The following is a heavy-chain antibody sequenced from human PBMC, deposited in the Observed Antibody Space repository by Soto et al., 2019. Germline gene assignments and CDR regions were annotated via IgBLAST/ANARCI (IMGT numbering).Heavy chain of an antibody. CDR2: IWYDGSNK. V-gene: IGHV3-33*08. Sequence: GSLRLSCAASVFTFSSYGMHWVRQAPGKGLEWVAVIWYDGSNKYYADSVKGRFTISRDNSKNTLYLQMNSLRAEDTAVYYCAREMGSSSPYYYYYGMDVWGQGTTVTVSS. J-gene: IGHJ6*02. D-gene: IGHD6-6*01. CDR1: VFTFSSYG. CDR3: AREMGSSSPYYYYYGMDV.